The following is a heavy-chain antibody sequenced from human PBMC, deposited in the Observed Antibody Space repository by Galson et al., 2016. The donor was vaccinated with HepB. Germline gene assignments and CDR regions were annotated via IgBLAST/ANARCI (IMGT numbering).Heavy chain of an antibody. CDR3: ASPSGRFSVHTFDL. D-gene: IGHD1-26*01. Sequence: SLRLSCAASGFTFSNYYMSWIRQAPGKGLEWVSFISPTSSDINYADSVMGRFSISRDNAKNSLYLQMNTLGADDTAVYYCASPSGRFSVHTFDLWGQGTMVTVSS. CDR1: GFTFSNYY. CDR2: ISPTSSDI. V-gene: IGHV3-11*06. J-gene: IGHJ3*01.